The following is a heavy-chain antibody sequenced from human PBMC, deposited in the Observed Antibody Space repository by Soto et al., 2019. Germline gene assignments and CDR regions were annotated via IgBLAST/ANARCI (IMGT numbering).Heavy chain of an antibody. CDR3: AKDCKVSGSVTYPIDY. D-gene: IGHD4-17*01. CDR2: ISYDGSNK. Sequence: QVKLVESGGGVVQPGRSLRLSCAASGFIFSTYGMHWVRQAPGKGLEWVAVISYDGSNKYYADSVKGRFTISRDKSQTPVYLKINSLRGEETAVYYCAKDCKVSGSVTYPIDYWGQGTLVTVSS. J-gene: IGHJ4*02. V-gene: IGHV3-30*18. CDR1: GFIFSTYG.